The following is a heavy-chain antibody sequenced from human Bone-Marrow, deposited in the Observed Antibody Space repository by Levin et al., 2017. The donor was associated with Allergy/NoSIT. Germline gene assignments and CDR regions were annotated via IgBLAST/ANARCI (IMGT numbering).Heavy chain of an antibody. Sequence: PSETLSLTCVISGDSVSSGTAVWNWIRQSPSRGLEWLGMTYYRSQWFRDYAASVRSRISINADTSKNQISLHLKSVTPEDAAVYYCARQLDTPPSQHTFDSWGQGTLVTVSS. D-gene: IGHD1-1*01. CDR1: GDSVSSGTAV. V-gene: IGHV6-1*01. CDR3: ARQLDTPPSQHTFDS. CDR2: TYYRSQWFR. J-gene: IGHJ4*02.